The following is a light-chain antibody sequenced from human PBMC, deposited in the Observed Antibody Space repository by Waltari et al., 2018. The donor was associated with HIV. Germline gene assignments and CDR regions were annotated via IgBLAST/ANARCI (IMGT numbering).Light chain of an antibody. CDR2: DAS. J-gene: IGKJ3*01. Sequence: DIQMTQSPSSLSAPVGDSVSITCRASQAVANKVIWFQQKPGKAPKLLIYDASRLPSGVPSRFSGSGSGTDFTLSINDVQPDDFASYFCQQLSSFPLTFGPGTRVDVK. CDR3: QQLSSFPLT. V-gene: IGKV1-39*01. CDR1: QAVANK.